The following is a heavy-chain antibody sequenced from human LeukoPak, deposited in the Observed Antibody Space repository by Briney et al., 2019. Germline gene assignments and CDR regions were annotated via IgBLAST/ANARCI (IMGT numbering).Heavy chain of an antibody. CDR1: GYTFTSYD. CDR3: AREREAVAGRRRIYYYYYGMDV. D-gene: IGHD6-19*01. J-gene: IGHJ6*02. CDR2: MNPNSGNT. Sequence: RASVKVSCKASGYTFTSYDINWVRQATGQGLEWMGWMNPNSGNTGYAQKFQGRVTMTRNTSISTAYMELSSLRSEDTAVYYCAREREAVAGRRRIYYYYYGMDVWGQGTTVTVSS. V-gene: IGHV1-8*01.